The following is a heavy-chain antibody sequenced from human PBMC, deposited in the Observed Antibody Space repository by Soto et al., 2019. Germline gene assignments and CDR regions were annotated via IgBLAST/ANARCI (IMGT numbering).Heavy chain of an antibody. CDR1: GGSISSGAYY. Sequence: QVQLQESGPGLVKPSQTLSLTCTVSGGSISSGAYYWSWIRQHPGKGLEWIGYIYKTGSTYYNPSLKRRVTISTDTYKNQVSVKLSSVTAADTAVYYWARVGGYQLLYGVDYWCQGTLVTVSS. CDR3: ARVGGYQLLYGVDY. CDR2: IYKTGST. J-gene: IGHJ4*02. V-gene: IGHV4-31*03. D-gene: IGHD2-2*02.